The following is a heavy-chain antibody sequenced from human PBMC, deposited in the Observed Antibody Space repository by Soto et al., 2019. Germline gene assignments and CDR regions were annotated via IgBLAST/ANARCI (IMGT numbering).Heavy chain of an antibody. J-gene: IGHJ5*02. Sequence: ASVKVSCKASGYTFTSYYMHWVRQAPGQGLGWMGIINPSGGSTSYAQKFQGRVTMTRDTSTSTVYMELSSLRSEDTAVYYCARIAIYDSSGYWSWFDHWGQGTLVTVSS. D-gene: IGHD3-22*01. CDR2: INPSGGST. V-gene: IGHV1-46*01. CDR3: ARIAIYDSSGYWSWFDH. CDR1: GYTFTSYY.